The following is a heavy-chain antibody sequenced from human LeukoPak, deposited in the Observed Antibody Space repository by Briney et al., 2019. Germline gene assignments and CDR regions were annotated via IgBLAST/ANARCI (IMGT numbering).Heavy chain of an antibody. CDR3: VKDAPLPFDF. CDR2: ISGDAHST. Sequence: PGRSLRLSCAASGFTFRDFAMSWVRQAPGKGLEWVSAISGDAHSTYYADSLKGRFTISRDNSKNTLYLQMNSLRAADTATYFCVKDAPLPFDFWGQGALVIVSS. V-gene: IGHV3-23*01. J-gene: IGHJ4*02. CDR1: GFTFRDFA.